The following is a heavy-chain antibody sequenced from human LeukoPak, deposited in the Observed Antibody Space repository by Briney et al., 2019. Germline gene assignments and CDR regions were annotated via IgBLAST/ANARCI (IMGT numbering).Heavy chain of an antibody. V-gene: IGHV3-7*03. D-gene: IGHD4-17*01. CDR1: GFIFSDQW. CDR3: RRGHYSDAG. J-gene: IGHJ4*02. CDR2: IKKDGSEK. Sequence: GGSLRLSCAASGFIFSDQWMNSVRQTPGQGLEWLANIKKDGSEKYYADSVKGRFTISRDYDRKSLFLQMSRLTADDTAVYYCRRGHYSDAGWGQGTLVTVSS.